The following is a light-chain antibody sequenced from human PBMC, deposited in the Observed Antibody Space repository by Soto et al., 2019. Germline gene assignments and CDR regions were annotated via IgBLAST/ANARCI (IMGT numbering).Light chain of an antibody. Sequence: VFTHPPVTLFLSLLERANLSCSASQTVRNNSLAWYQQKPGQAPRLLIYDASSRATSIPDRFSGGGSGTDFTLTIRSLEPEDFALYYCQQRNNWPPITCGQGQRREI. CDR3: QQRNNWPPIT. J-gene: IGKJ5*01. CDR1: QTVRNNS. CDR2: DAS. V-gene: IGKV3D-20*02.